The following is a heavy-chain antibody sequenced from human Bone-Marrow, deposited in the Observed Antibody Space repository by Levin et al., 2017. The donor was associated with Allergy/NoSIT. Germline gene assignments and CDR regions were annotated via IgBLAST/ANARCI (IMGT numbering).Heavy chain of an antibody. Sequence: PGESLKISCSASGFAFKSYVMSWVRQAPGKGLEWVSTITGGSAFTYYADSVKGRSTISRDNSGNTVSLQIDNLRAEDTAVYYCTKGVLSGKHLYYFDFWGQGTLVTVSS. CDR3: TKGVLSGKHLYYFDF. D-gene: IGHD3-10*01. V-gene: IGHV3-23*01. CDR1: GFAFKSYV. CDR2: ITGGSAFT. J-gene: IGHJ4*02.